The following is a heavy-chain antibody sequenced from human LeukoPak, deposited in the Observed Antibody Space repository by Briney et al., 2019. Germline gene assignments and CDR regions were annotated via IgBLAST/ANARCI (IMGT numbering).Heavy chain of an antibody. V-gene: IGHV6-1*01. CDR2: TYYRSKWYN. J-gene: IGHJ4*02. CDR1: GDSVSSNSAA. Sequence: SQTLSLTCAISGDSVSSNSAAWNWIRQSPSRGPEWLGRTYYRSKWYNDYAVSVKSRITINPDTSKNQFSLQLNSVTPEDTAVYYCARGAGPKQQLTAYYFDYWGQGTLVTVSS. D-gene: IGHD6-13*01. CDR3: ARGAGPKQQLTAYYFDY.